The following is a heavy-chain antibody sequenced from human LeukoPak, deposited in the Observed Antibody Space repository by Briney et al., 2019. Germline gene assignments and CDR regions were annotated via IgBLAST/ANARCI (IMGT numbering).Heavy chain of an antibody. CDR2: LYDGGGA. CDR3: ASLVGATEGLGY. CDR1: GGSFSGYY. J-gene: IGHJ4*02. Sequence: SETLSLTCAVYGGSFSGYYWSWIRQPPGKGLEWIGVLYDGGGAYYNPSLKSRVTISVDTSKNQFSLRLSSVTAADTAVYYCASLVGATEGLGYWGQGTLVTVSS. D-gene: IGHD1-26*01. V-gene: IGHV4-34*01.